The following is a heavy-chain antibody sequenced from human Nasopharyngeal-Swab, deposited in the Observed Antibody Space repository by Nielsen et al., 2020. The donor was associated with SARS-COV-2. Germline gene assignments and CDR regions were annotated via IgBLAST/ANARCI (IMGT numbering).Heavy chain of an antibody. CDR2: INHSGST. Sequence: SETLSLTCAVYGGSFSGYYWSWIRQPPGKGLEWIGEINHSGSTNYNPSLKSRVTISVDTSKNQFSLKPSSVTAADTAVYYCARRGWFGELFLDYWGQGTLVTVSS. J-gene: IGHJ4*02. CDR3: ARRGWFGELFLDY. CDR1: GGSFSGYY. V-gene: IGHV4-34*01. D-gene: IGHD3-10*01.